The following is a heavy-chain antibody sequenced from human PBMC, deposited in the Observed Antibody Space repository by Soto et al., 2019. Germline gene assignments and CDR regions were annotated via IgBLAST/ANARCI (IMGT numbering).Heavy chain of an antibody. D-gene: IGHD2-21*01. CDR2: LLPIFGTT. J-gene: IGHJ5*02. V-gene: IGHV1-69*01. Sequence: QVQLVQSGAEVKKPGSSVKVSCKASGVTLSDYPINWVRQAPGQGLEWMGGLLPIFGTTIYAQKFQGRLTITEDESTNTAYMELSDLRPEDTAIFYCERGYCGYETCNNWILNWLDPWGQGTLVTVSS. CDR1: GVTLSDYP. CDR3: ERGYCGYETCNNWILNWLDP.